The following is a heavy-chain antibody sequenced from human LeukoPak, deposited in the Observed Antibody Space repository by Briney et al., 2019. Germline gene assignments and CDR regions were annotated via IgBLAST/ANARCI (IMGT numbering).Heavy chain of an antibody. CDR2: INHSGST. V-gene: IGHV4-34*01. CDR1: GGSFSGYY. CDR3: ARSRIVVVPAAPYSSSSKFFDY. Sequence: SETLSLTCAVYGGSFSGYYWSWICQPPGKGLEWIGEINHSGSTNYNPSLKSRVTISVDTSKNQFSLKLSSVTAADTAVYYCARSRIVVVPAAPYSSSSKFFDYWGQGTLVTVSS. D-gene: IGHD2-2*01. J-gene: IGHJ4*02.